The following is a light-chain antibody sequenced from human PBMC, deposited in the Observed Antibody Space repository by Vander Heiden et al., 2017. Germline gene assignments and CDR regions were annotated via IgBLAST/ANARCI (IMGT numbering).Light chain of an antibody. V-gene: IGLV3-9*01. Sequence: SYELTQPLSVSVALGQTARITCGGYKIGSKIVHWYQQRPGQAPVFVIYRDTMRPSGISERFSGSNSGNTATLTISRAQAGDEADFYCQVGDSSTTVVFGGGTKLTVL. CDR2: RDT. J-gene: IGLJ3*02. CDR1: KIGSKI. CDR3: QVGDSSTTVV.